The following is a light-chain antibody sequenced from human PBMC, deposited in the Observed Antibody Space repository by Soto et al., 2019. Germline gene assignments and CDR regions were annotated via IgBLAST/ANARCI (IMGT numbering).Light chain of an antibody. J-gene: IGLJ3*02. Sequence: QSALTQPASVSGSPGQSITISCTGTSSDVGSYNYVSWYQQHPGKAPKLMIYDVSYRPSGVSDRFSGSKSGNTASLTISGLHTEDEADYYCSSYTTSTTLVFGGGTKLTVL. CDR2: DVS. CDR1: SSDVGSYNY. CDR3: SSYTTSTTLV. V-gene: IGLV2-14*03.